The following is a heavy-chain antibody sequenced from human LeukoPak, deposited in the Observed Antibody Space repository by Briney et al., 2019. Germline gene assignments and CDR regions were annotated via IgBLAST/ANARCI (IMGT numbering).Heavy chain of an antibody. J-gene: IGHJ4*02. CDR3: ARGSGSSGFTFDY. V-gene: IGHV4-34*01. CDR2: INHSGGT. Sequence: PGGSLRLSCSASGFTFSSYAMHWVRQAPGKGLEWIGEINHSGGTNYNPSLKSRVTISVATSKIQFSLNLSSVTAADTAVYYCARGSGSSGFTFDYWGQGTLVTVSS. CDR1: GFTFSSYA. D-gene: IGHD6-19*01.